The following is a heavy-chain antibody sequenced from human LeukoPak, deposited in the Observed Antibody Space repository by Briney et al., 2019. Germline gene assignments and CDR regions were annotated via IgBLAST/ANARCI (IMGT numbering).Heavy chain of an antibody. CDR2: IYSGGST. Sequence: GGSLRLSCAASGFTVSSNYMSWVRQAPGKGLEWVSVIYSGGSTYYADSVKGRFTISRDNSQNTLYLQMNSLRAEDTAVYYCARGTKGGHLDYWGQGTLVTVSS. J-gene: IGHJ4*02. V-gene: IGHV3-53*01. CDR3: ARGTKGGHLDY. CDR1: GFTVSSNY. D-gene: IGHD1-1*01.